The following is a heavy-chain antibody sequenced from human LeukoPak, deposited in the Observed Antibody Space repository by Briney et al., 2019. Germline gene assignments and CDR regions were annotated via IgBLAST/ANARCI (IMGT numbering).Heavy chain of an antibody. D-gene: IGHD2-2*02. V-gene: IGHV4-59*08. CDR2: IYFSGST. J-gene: IGHJ4*02. Sequence: PSETLSLTCTVSGDSINYYYWGWIRQPPGKGLEWIGYIYFSGSTNYIPSLKSRVTISVDTSKNQFSLQLTSVTAADTAVYYCARHEYPPTYFDYWGQGTLVTVSS. CDR3: ARHEYPPTYFDY. CDR1: GDSINYYY.